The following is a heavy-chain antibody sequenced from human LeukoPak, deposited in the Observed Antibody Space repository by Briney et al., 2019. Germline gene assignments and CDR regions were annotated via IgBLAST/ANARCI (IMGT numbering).Heavy chain of an antibody. J-gene: IGHJ4*02. D-gene: IGHD4-23*01. CDR2: INPNSGGT. CDR3: ARDPTTMVVNDDY. CDR1: GYTFTGYY. Sequence: GASVKVSCKASGYTFTGYYMHWVRQAPGQGLEWMGRINPNSGGTNYAQKFQGRVTMTRDTSISTAYMELSRLRSDDTAVYYCARDPTTMVVNDDYWGQGTLVTVSS. V-gene: IGHV1-2*06.